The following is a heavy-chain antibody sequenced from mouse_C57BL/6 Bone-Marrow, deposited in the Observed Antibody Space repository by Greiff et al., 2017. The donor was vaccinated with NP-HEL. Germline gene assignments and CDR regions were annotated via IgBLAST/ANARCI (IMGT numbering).Heavy chain of an antibody. Sequence: VKLVESGAELVRPGTSVKMSCKASGYTFTNYWIGWAKQRPGHGLEWIGDIYPGGGYTNYNEKFKGKATLTADKSSSTAYMQFSSLTSEDSAIYYCARFYGFYFDYWGQGTTLTVSS. CDR1: GYTFTNYW. CDR3: ARFYGFYFDY. V-gene: IGHV1-63*01. CDR2: IYPGGGYT. J-gene: IGHJ2*01. D-gene: IGHD1-1*01.